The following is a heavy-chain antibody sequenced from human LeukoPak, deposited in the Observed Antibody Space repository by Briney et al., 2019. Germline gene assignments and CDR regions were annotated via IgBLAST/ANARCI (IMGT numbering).Heavy chain of an antibody. V-gene: IGHV3-72*01. CDR2: IRRKGQSYTT. CDR1: GFTFSDYI. J-gene: IGHJ3*01. Sequence: GGSLRLSCAASGFTFSDYILDWVRQAPGKGLEWLGRIRRKGQSYTTEYAASVKGRFTISRDDSKNSMYLHMNSLKTEDTAVYYCCRDGGERVKTAFDVWGQGTMVTVSS. D-gene: IGHD3-16*01. CDR3: CRDGGERVKTAFDV.